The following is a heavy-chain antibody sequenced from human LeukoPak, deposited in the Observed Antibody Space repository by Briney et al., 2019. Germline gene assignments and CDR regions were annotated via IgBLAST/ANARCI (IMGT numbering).Heavy chain of an antibody. V-gene: IGHV1-2*02. CDR1: GYSFTGYF. D-gene: IGHD1-26*01. J-gene: IGHJ4*02. Sequence: ASVKVSCKASGYSFTGYFLHWVRQAPGQGLEWMGWINHNGGGTTYAQSFQGRVTLTRDTSNNTAHMELIRLTSDDTAVYYCARDDYSGSYRPFDYWGQGTLVTVSS. CDR2: INHNGGGT. CDR3: ARDDYSGSYRPFDY.